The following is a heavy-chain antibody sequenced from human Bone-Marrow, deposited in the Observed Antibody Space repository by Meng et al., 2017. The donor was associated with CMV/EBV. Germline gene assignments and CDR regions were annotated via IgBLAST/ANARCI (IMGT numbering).Heavy chain of an antibody. D-gene: IGHD1-1*01. CDR1: GFTFDDYT. CDR3: AKDIGYSQLGYYYYYGMDV. V-gene: IGHV3-43*01. J-gene: IGHJ6*02. CDR2: ISWDGGST. Sequence: GESLKISCAASGFTFDDYTMHWVRQAPGKGLEWVSLISWDGGSTYYADSVKGRFTISRDNSKNSLYLQMNSLRTEDTALYYCAKDIGYSQLGYYYYYGMDVWGQGTTVTVSS.